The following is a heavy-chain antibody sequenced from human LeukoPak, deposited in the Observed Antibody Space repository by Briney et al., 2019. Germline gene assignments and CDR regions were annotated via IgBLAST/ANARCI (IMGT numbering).Heavy chain of an antibody. CDR2: IYYSGST. V-gene: IGHV4-59*01. Sequence: PSETLSLTCAVYGGIFNGYYWSWIRQPPGKGLEWIGYIYYSGSTNYNPSLKSRVTISVDTSKNQFSLKLSSVTAADTAVYYCAKDQEEGYFDYWGQGTLVTVSS. CDR3: AKDQEEGYFDY. J-gene: IGHJ4*02. CDR1: GGIFNGYY.